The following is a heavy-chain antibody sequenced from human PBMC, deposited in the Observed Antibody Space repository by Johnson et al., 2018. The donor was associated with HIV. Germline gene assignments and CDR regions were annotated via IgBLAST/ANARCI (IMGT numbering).Heavy chain of an antibody. V-gene: IGHV3-74*01. CDR3: ARGGLGYQNIHDPFDI. CDR2: ISWNSGSI. J-gene: IGHJ3*02. D-gene: IGHD2-2*01. Sequence: VQLVESGGGLVQPGGSLRLSCAASGFTFSSYWMHWVRQAPGKGLEWVSGISWNSGSIGYADSVTGRFTISRDNAKNPLYLQMNSLRAEDTALYYCARGGLGYQNIHDPFDIWGQGTMVTVSS. CDR1: GFTFSSYW.